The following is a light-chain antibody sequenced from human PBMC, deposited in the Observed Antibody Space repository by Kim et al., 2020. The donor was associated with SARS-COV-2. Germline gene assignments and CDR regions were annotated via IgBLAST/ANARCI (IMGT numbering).Light chain of an antibody. Sequence: LSPGERPTLSCRASQSVSSYLAWYQQKPGQAPRLLIYHASNRATGIPARFSGSGSGTDFTLTISSLEPEDFAVYYCQQRSNWPITFGQGTRLEIK. J-gene: IGKJ5*01. CDR3: QQRSNWPIT. V-gene: IGKV3-11*01. CDR2: HAS. CDR1: QSVSSY.